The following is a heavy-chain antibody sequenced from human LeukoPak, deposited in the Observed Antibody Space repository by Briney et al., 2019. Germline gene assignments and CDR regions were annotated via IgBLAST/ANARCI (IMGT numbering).Heavy chain of an antibody. J-gene: IGHJ4*02. CDR3: ARRYCSSTDCLFDY. V-gene: IGHV3-48*03. Sequence: PGGSLRLSCASSGFTFSNYDMNWVRQAPGKGLEWVSHISSGGGTIKYYADSLKGRFTISRDTAKNSLYLQMNSLRAEDTAVYYCARRYCSSTDCLFDYWGQGTLVTVSS. CDR1: GFTFSNYD. CDR2: ISSGGGTIK. D-gene: IGHD2-2*01.